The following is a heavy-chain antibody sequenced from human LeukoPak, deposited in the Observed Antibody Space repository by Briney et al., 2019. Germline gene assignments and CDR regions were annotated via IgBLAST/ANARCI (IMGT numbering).Heavy chain of an antibody. CDR1: GYDFITYW. Sequence: GESLKISCKGSGYDFITYWIGWVRQMPGKGLEWMGIIYPGDSDTRYSPSFQGQVTISADKSISTAYLQWSSLKASDTAMYYCARSPSIVVVPAAIKDNWFDPWGQGTLVTVSS. V-gene: IGHV5-51*01. CDR2: IYPGDSDT. D-gene: IGHD2-2*01. J-gene: IGHJ5*02. CDR3: ARSPSIVVVPAAIKDNWFDP.